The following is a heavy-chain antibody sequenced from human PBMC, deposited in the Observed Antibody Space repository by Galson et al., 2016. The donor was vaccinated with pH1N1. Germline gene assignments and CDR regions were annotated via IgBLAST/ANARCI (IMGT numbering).Heavy chain of an antibody. CDR1: GYTFTNYD. V-gene: IGHV1-8*01. CDR3: ARAGCVSGSCSTGIHYYMDG. Sequence: SVKVSCKASGYTFTNYDINWVRQATGQGLERMGWMNPNSGNTGYAQKFQGRVTITRNTSISTAYMELSSLRSEDTALSYCARAGCVSGSCSTGIHYYMDGWGEGTTVTVSS. D-gene: IGHD2-15*01. J-gene: IGHJ6*03. CDR2: MNPNSGNT.